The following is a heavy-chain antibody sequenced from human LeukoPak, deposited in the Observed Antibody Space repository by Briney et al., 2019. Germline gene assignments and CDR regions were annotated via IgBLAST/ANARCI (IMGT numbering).Heavy chain of an antibody. CDR2: IWYDGSNK. CDR1: GFTFSSYG. CDR3: ATVYYDSRMA. J-gene: IGHJ5*02. V-gene: IGHV3-33*01. D-gene: IGHD3-3*01. Sequence: QPGGSLRLSCAASGFTFSSYGMHWVRQAPGKGLEWVAVIWYDGSNKYYADSVKDRFTISRDNAKNSLYLQMNSLRAEDMAVYYCATVYYDSRMAWGQGTLVTVSS.